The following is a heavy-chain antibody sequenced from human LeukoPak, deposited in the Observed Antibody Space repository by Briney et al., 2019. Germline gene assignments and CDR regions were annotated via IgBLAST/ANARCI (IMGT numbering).Heavy chain of an antibody. J-gene: IGHJ4*02. Sequence: SETLSLTCTASGGSISSYYWSWIRQPPGKGLEWIGYIYYSGSTNYNPSLKSRVTISVDTSKNQFSLKLSSVTAADTAVYYCARRVSYYGSGSYYTRSHHFDYWGQGTLVTVSS. V-gene: IGHV4-59*01. D-gene: IGHD3-10*01. CDR1: GGSISSYY. CDR3: ARRVSYYGSGSYYTRSHHFDY. CDR2: IYYSGST.